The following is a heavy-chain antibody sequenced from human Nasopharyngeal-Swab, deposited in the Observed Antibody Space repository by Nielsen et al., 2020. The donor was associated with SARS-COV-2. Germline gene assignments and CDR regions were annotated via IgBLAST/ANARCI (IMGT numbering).Heavy chain of an antibody. D-gene: IGHD2-8*01. J-gene: IGHJ4*02. V-gene: IGHV4-61*02. CDR2: IHITGST. Sequence: SETLSLTCTVTGGSISSTFYYWSWIRRPAGRGLEWIGRIHITGSTNYNPSLKSRVTISVGTSKNLLFLKLTSVTAADTAVYYCARYTNGRMDYWGQGTLVTVSS. CDR3: ARYTNGRMDY. CDR1: GGSISSTFYY.